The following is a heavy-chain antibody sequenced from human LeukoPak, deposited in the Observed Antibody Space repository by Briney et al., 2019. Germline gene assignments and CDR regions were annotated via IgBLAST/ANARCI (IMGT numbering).Heavy chain of an antibody. J-gene: IGHJ6*02. V-gene: IGHV3-64*01. CDR2: ISSNGVST. D-gene: IGHD5-12*01. CDR1: GFTFSSYA. CDR3: ARDSGYDSRYYYGMDV. Sequence: GGSLRLSCAASGFTFSSYAMHWVRQAPGKGLEYVSAISSNGVSTYYANSVKGRFTISRDNSKNTLYLQMGSLRAEDMAVYYCARDSGYDSRYYYGMDVWGQGTTVTVSS.